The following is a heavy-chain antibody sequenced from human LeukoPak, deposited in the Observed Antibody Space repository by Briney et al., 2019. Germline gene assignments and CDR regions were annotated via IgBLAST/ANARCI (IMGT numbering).Heavy chain of an antibody. Sequence: PSETLSLTCTVSGGSISSGSYYWSWVRQPDGKGLEWIGRIYTSGSTNYNPSLKSRVTISVDTSKNQFSLKLSSVTAADTAVYYCARPAGGNWNDAIQIDYWGQGTLVTVSS. CDR3: ARPAGGNWNDAIQIDY. CDR1: GGSISSGSYY. J-gene: IGHJ4*02. V-gene: IGHV4-61*02. CDR2: IYTSGST. D-gene: IGHD1-1*01.